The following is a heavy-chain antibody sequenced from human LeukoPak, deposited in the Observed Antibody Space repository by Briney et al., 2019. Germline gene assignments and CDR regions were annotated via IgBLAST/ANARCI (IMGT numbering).Heavy chain of an antibody. CDR3: ASGPQWRGDYYYMDV. CDR1: GYTFTNFY. CDR2: MNPNSGNK. Sequence: GASVKLSCKASGYTFTNFYINWVRQATGQGLEWMGWMNPNSGNKDYAQKLQGRVTMTMNTSITTAYMQLSSLRSEDTAVYYCASGPQWRGDYYYMDVWGRGTTVSVS. V-gene: IGHV1-8*01. J-gene: IGHJ6*03. D-gene: IGHD6-19*01.